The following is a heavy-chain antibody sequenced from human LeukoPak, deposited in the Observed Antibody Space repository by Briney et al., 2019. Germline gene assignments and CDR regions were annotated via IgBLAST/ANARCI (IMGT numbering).Heavy chain of an antibody. CDR1: GFTFSDYW. V-gene: IGHV3-7*03. Sequence: GGSLRLSCAASGFTFSDYWMSWVRQAPGKGLEWVANIQQDGIEKYCVDSVKGRFTISRDNAKNSLHLQMNSLTADDTAIYYCAGDRGGKVYWGQGTLVTVSS. J-gene: IGHJ4*02. CDR2: IQQDGIEK. D-gene: IGHD3-10*01. CDR3: AGDRGGKVY.